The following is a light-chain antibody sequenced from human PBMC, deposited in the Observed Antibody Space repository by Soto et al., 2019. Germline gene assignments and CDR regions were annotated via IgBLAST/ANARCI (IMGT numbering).Light chain of an antibody. Sequence: EMVMTQSPATLSVSPGEIATLSCSASQSVSSKLAWYQQKPGQAPRLLIYDASNRATGIPARFSGSGSGTDFTLTISRLEPEDFAVYYCQKRSNWPINFGQGTRLAIK. J-gene: IGKJ5*01. CDR1: QSVSSK. CDR2: DAS. V-gene: IGKV3-11*01. CDR3: QKRSNWPIN.